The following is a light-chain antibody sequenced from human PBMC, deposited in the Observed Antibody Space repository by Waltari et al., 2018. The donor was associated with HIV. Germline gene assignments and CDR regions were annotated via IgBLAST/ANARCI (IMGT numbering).Light chain of an antibody. CDR2: WAS. V-gene: IGKV4-1*01. CDR1: HSLLYSTNNKNY. CDR3: HQYYITPCT. Sequence: DVVMTQSPDSLAVSLGERATLNCKSSHSLLYSTNNKNYLAWYQQKPGQPPKLLISWASTRESGVPDRFSGSGSGTDFTLSISNLQAEDVAVYYCHQYYITPCTFGPGTKVDIK. J-gene: IGKJ3*01.